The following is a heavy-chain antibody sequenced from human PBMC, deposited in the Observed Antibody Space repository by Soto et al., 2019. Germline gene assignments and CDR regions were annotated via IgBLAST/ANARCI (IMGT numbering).Heavy chain of an antibody. CDR1: GFAFSSYG. Sequence: QVQLVESGGGVVQPGRSLRLSCAASGFAFSSYGMHWVRQAAGKGLEWVAVISYNGSNKYYADSVKGRFTISRDNSKNTLYLQMNSLRAEDTAVYYCAKDGPPLSAFMVGGSILWFDPWGQGTLVTVSS. D-gene: IGHD3-10*01. CDR3: AKDGPPLSAFMVGGSILWFDP. CDR2: ISYNGSNK. J-gene: IGHJ5*02. V-gene: IGHV3-30*18.